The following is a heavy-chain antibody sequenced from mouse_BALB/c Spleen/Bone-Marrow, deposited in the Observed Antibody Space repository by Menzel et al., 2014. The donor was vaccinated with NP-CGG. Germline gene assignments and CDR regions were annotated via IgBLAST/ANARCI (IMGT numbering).Heavy chain of an antibody. CDR3: ARGNYYWFAY. V-gene: IGHV3-6*02. CDR1: GYSIASGFY. Sequence: DVQLQESGPGLVKPSQSLSLTCSVTGYSIASGFYWNWIRQFPGNKLEWMGYISFDGTNNYDPSLKNRISITRDTSKNQFFLKLNSVTTEDTATYYCARGNYYWFAYWGQGTLVTVSA. CDR2: ISFDGTN. D-gene: IGHD1-1*01. J-gene: IGHJ3*01.